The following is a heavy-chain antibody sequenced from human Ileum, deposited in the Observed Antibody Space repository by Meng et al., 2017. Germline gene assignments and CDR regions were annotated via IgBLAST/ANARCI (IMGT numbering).Heavy chain of an antibody. Sequence: QLQLQESGPGLVKPTETLSLTCIVSGGSVTSSSYDWGWIRQPPGKGLEWIGYIDYSGTTTYNPSLKGRVTISADTPRNQFSLKMTSVTAADTAVYYCAGYYYENRARGFDPWGQGTLVTVSS. CDR2: IDYSGTT. D-gene: IGHD3-22*01. J-gene: IGHJ5*02. CDR3: AGYYYENRARGFDP. V-gene: IGHV4-61*01. CDR1: GGSVTSSSYD.